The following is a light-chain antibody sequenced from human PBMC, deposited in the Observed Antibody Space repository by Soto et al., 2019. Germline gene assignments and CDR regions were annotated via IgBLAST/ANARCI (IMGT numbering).Light chain of an antibody. CDR3: QQRSTWPLT. Sequence: EVVLTQSPDTLTLSPGERATLSCRASQRISSHLAWYQQKPGQAPRLLIYDASNRATGIPARFSGSGSGTDFTLTISSLEPEDLAVYYCQQRSTWPLTFGGGTKVDI. CDR1: QRISSH. J-gene: IGKJ4*01. V-gene: IGKV3-11*01. CDR2: DAS.